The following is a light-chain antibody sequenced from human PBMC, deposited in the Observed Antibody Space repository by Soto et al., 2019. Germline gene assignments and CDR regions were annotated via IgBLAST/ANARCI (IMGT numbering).Light chain of an antibody. V-gene: IGLV1-51*01. CDR3: ATWDSSLSVLV. J-gene: IGLJ2*01. CDR2: ENG. CDR1: SSNI. Sequence: QSVLTQPPSVSAAPGQTVTISCSGSSSNIDWYQLVPGTAPKLLIYENGGRPSGIPDRFSGSKSGTSATLGITGLQTGDEADYYCATWDSSLSVLVFGGGTKVTVL.